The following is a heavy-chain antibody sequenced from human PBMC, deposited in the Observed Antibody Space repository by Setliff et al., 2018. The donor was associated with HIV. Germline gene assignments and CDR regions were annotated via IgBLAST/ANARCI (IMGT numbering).Heavy chain of an antibody. V-gene: IGHV4-59*01. D-gene: IGHD3-22*01. J-gene: IGHJ3*02. CDR1: GGSISTYY. CDR3: TRDRNYHDSRGYYDAFDI. Sequence: TLSLTCTVSGGSISTYYWHWIRQPPGKGLEWIGHIYYSGSTNYNPSLESRVTVSVDTSKNQFSLKLSSVTAADTATYYCTRDRNYHDSRGYYDAFDIWGQGTMVTVSS. CDR2: IYYSGST.